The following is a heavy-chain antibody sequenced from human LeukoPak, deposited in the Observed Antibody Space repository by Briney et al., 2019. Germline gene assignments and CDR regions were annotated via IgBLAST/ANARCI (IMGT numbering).Heavy chain of an antibody. CDR2: IRYDGSNK. V-gene: IGHV3-30*02. D-gene: IGHD3-9*01. CDR1: GFTFSSYG. CDR3: ARDFDWLPDLKLNWYFDL. Sequence: GGSLRLSCAASGFTFSSYGMHWVRQAPGKGLEWVAFIRYDGSNKYYADSVKGRFTISRDNAKNSLYLQMNSLRVEDTAVYYCARDFDWLPDLKLNWYFDLWGRGTLLTVSS. J-gene: IGHJ2*01.